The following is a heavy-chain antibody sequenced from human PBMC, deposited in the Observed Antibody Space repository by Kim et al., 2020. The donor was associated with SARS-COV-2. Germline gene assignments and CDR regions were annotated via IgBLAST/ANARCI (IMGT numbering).Heavy chain of an antibody. V-gene: IGHV7-4-1*02. CDR2: INTNTGNP. Sequence: ASVKVSCKASGYTFTSYAMNWVRQAPGQGLEWMGWINTNTGNPTYAQGFTGRFVFSLDTSVSTAYLQISSLKAEDTAVYYCASGGVVISNYYYYGMDVWGQGTPVTVSS. CDR1: GYTFTSYA. J-gene: IGHJ6*02. D-gene: IGHD3-3*01. CDR3: ASGGVVISNYYYYGMDV.